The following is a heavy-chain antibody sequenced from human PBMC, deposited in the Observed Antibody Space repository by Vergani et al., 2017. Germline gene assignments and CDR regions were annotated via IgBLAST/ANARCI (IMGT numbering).Heavy chain of an antibody. Sequence: QVQLVESGGGVVQPGRSLRLSCAASGFTFSSYGMHWVRQAPGKGLEWVAVIWYDGSNKYYADSAKGRFTISRDNSKNTLYLQMNSLRAEDTAVYYCATLWGYFDYGGQGTLVTVSS. D-gene: IGHD3-16*01. V-gene: IGHV3-33*01. CDR2: IWYDGSNK. CDR1: GFTFSSYG. CDR3: ATLWGYFDY. J-gene: IGHJ4*02.